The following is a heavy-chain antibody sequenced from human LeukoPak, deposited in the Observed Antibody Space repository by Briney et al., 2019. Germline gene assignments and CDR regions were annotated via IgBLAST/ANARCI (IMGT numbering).Heavy chain of an antibody. CDR3: VFNGDRFLAI. Sequence: SETLSLTCVVSGASITHWWSWVRQPPGKGLEWIGEIHHSGSTNYNPSLKSRVTISVDKSEKQLSLKLSSVTAADTAVYYCVFNGDRFLAIWGQGTMTTVSS. D-gene: IGHD2-8*01. J-gene: IGHJ3*02. V-gene: IGHV4-4*02. CDR1: GASITHW. CDR2: IHHSGST.